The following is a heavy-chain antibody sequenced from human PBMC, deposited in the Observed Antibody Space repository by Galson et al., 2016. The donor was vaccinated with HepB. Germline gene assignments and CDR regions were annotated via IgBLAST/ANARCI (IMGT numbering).Heavy chain of an antibody. V-gene: IGHV5-51*01. CDR1: GYNFGTYF. D-gene: IGHD1-26*01. J-gene: IGHJ3*01. Sequence: QSGADVKKPGESLKISCEGSGYNFGTYFIAWVRQMPGKGLEWMGIIYPGDSDTVYSPSFRGQVTFSVDKSISTAYVQWSSLKASDTAMYYCAFPLSGTYKSGLHVWGQGTMVTVSS. CDR2: IYPGDSDT. CDR3: AFPLSGTYKSGLHV.